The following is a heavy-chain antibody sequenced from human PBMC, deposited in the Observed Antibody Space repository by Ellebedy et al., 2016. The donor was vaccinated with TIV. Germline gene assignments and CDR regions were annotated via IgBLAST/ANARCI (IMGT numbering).Heavy chain of an antibody. CDR3: AKRGASRPGFYYYAMDV. CDR2: MSNDGSNT. Sequence: GESLKISCAASGFTFSSYAMHWVRQAPGKGLEWVAVMSNDGSNTYYVDSVRGRFTISRDNSRNTLYLEMNSLRAEDTAVYYCAKRGASRPGFYYYAMDVWGQGTTVTVSS. D-gene: IGHD1-26*01. V-gene: IGHV3-30*18. J-gene: IGHJ6*02. CDR1: GFTFSSYA.